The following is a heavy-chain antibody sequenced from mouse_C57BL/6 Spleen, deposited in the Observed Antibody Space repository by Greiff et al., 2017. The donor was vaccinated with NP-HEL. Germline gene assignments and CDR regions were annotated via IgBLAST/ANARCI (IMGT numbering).Heavy chain of an antibody. D-gene: IGHD1-1*01. CDR2: IYPGDGDT. CDR3: AREIYYGSSYFDY. V-gene: IGHV1-82*01. Sequence: QVQLQQSGPEVVKPGASVKISCKASGYAFSSSWMNWVKQRPGKGLEWIGRIYPGDGDTNYNGKFKGKATLTADKSSSTAYMQLSSLTSEDSAVYFCAREIYYGSSYFDYWGQGTTLTVSS. CDR1: GYAFSSSW. J-gene: IGHJ2*01.